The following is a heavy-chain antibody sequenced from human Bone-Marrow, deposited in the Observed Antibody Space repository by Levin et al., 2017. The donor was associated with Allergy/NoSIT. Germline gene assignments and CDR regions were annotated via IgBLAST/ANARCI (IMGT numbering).Heavy chain of an antibody. CDR2: IYYTGNT. CDR3: ARSVGNGYLCNFDY. J-gene: IGHJ4*02. V-gene: IGHV4-31*03. D-gene: IGHD3-22*01. Sequence: SETLSLTCTVSGESISSGGYYWSWIRPLPGKDLVWIVYIYYTGNTYSNPSLKSCTHISVDTSKNEFTLKMSLLRDADTADYYCARSVGNGYLCNFDYWGQGTLVTVSS. CDR1: GESISSGGYY.